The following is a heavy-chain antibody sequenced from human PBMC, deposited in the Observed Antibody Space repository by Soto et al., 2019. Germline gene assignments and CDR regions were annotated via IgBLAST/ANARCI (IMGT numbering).Heavy chain of an antibody. CDR2: ISLDGSNK. CDR3: ARTLRGAGPTWMGYAFDI. Sequence: QVQMVESGGGVVQPGRSLRLSCAASGFAFNIFSVHWVRQTPGKGLEWVAVISLDGSNKDYGDSVEGRFTISRDNSKSKLYLEMHRLSAEDTAVYYCARTLRGAGPTWMGYAFDIWGQGTMVTVSS. D-gene: IGHD1-26*01. J-gene: IGHJ3*02. CDR1: GFAFNIFS. V-gene: IGHV3-30-3*01.